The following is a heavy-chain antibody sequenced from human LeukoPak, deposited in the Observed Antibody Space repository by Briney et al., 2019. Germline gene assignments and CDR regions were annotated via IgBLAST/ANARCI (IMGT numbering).Heavy chain of an antibody. J-gene: IGHJ4*02. V-gene: IGHV3-23*01. D-gene: IGHD3-22*01. CDR1: GITLSNYG. CDR3: AKRGVVIRVILVGFHKEAYYFDS. CDR2: ISGSGSRT. Sequence: GGSLRLSCAVSGITLSNYGMSWVRQAPGKGLEWVAGISGSGSRTDYADSVKGRFTTSRDNSKNTLYLQMNSLRAEDTAVYFCAKRGVVIRVILVGFHKEAYYFDSWGQGALVTVSS.